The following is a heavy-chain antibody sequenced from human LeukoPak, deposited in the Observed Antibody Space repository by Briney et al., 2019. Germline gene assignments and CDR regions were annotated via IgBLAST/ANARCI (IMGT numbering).Heavy chain of an antibody. CDR1: GYTFTGYY. J-gene: IGHJ4*02. D-gene: IGHD1-26*01. V-gene: IGHV1-18*04. CDR3: ARDKAGGSSTFDY. Sequence: ASVKVSCKASGYTFTGYYMHWVRQAPGQGLEWMGWISAYNGNTNYAQKLQGRVTMTTDTSTSTAYMELRSLRSDDTAVYYCARDKAGGSSTFDYWGQGTLVTVSS. CDR2: ISAYNGNT.